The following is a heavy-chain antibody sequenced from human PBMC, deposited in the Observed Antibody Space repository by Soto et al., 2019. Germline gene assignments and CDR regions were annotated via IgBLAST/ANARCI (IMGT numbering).Heavy chain of an antibody. CDR1: GFTFSSYA. D-gene: IGHD3-3*01. J-gene: IGHJ4*02. CDR2: ISYDGSNK. CDR3: ARGNDFWSGSHGFDY. Sequence: GGSLRLSCAASGFTFSSYAMHWVRQAPGKGLEWVAVISYDGSNKYYADSVKGRFTISRDNSKNTLYLQMNSLRAEDTAVYYCARGNDFWSGSHGFDYWGQGTLVTVSS. V-gene: IGHV3-30-3*01.